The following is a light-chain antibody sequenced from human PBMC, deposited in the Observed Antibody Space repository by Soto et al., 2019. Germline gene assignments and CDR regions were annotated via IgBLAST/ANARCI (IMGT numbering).Light chain of an antibody. Sequence: EIVLTQSPGTLSLSPGERATLSCRASQTISSSFLAWYQQKPGQAPRLLIYGASSRATGIPDRFSGSGSGTDFPLTITRLEPGDFAVYYCQQYGSSPPLSFGGGTKVDIK. V-gene: IGKV3-20*01. CDR1: QTISSSF. CDR3: QQYGSSPPLS. J-gene: IGKJ4*01. CDR2: GAS.